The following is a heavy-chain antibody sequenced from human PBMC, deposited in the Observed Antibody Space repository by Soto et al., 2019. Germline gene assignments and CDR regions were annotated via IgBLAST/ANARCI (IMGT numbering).Heavy chain of an antibody. CDR2: IYYSGST. D-gene: IGHD3-16*02. V-gene: IGHV4-39*01. Sequence: LALTYTVSVISVSFSISVWSEISEAPGLGLVWIVIIYYSGSTYYNPSLKSRVTISVDTSKNQFSLKLSSVTAADTAVYYCARHAKNYDYVWGSYRHGYYYYGMDVWGQGT. CDR1: VISVSFSISV. J-gene: IGHJ6*02. CDR3: ARHAKNYDYVWGSYRHGYYYYGMDV.